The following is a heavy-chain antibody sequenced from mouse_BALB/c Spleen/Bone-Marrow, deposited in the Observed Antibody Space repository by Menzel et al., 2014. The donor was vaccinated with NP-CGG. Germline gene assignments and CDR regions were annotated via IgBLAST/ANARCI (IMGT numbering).Heavy chain of an antibody. CDR1: GFSLXSYG. Sequence: QVQLKQSGPGLVAPSQSLSITCTVSGFSLXSYGVHWVRQPPGKGLEWLGVIWAGGSTNYNSALMSRLSISKDNSKSQVFLKMNSLQTDDTAMYYCARALDSSGYGFAYWGQGTLVTVSA. D-gene: IGHD3-2*01. CDR3: ARALDSSGYGFAY. CDR2: IWAGGST. J-gene: IGHJ3*01. V-gene: IGHV2-9*02.